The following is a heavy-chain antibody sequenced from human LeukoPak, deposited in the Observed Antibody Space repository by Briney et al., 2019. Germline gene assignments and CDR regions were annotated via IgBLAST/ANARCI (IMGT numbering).Heavy chain of an antibody. CDR3: TRLNDYAWYFDL. CDR1: GGSISSSGYY. J-gene: IGHJ2*01. D-gene: IGHD4-17*01. CDR2: IYYSGST. V-gene: IGHV4-39*01. Sequence: PSETLSLTCTVSGGSISSSGYYWGWIRQSPGKGLEWIGSIYYSGSTYYNPSLKSRVTISVDTSKNQFSLKLSSVTAADTAVYYCTRLNDYAWYFDLWGRGTLVTVSS.